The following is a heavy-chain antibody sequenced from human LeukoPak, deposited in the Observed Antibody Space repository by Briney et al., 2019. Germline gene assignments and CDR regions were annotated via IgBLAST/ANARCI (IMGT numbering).Heavy chain of an antibody. J-gene: IGHJ5*02. D-gene: IGHD6-19*01. V-gene: IGHV4-34*01. Sequence: SEALSLTCAVYGGSFSGYYWSWIRQPPGKGLEWIGEINHSGSTNYNPSLKSRVTISVDTSKNQFSLKLSSVTAADTAVYYCARGGWQWLEWNWFDPWGQGTLVTVSS. CDR3: ARGGWQWLEWNWFDP. CDR2: INHSGST. CDR1: GGSFSGYY.